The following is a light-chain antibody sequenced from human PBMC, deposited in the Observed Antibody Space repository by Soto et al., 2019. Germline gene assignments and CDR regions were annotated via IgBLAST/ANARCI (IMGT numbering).Light chain of an antibody. CDR3: HQRINWPPT. J-gene: IGKJ3*01. CDR2: DAS. CDR1: QGISNY. Sequence: EFVLTQSPATLSLSPVERATLSCRASQGISNYLAWYQQKPGQAPRLLIYDASNRATGIPARFSGSGSGTDFTLTISSLEPEDSAVYYCHQRINWPPTFGPGTKVDIK. V-gene: IGKV3-11*01.